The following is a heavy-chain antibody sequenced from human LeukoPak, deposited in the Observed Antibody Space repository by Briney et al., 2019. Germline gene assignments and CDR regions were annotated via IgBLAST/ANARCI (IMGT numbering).Heavy chain of an antibody. CDR1: GGTFSSYA. CDR2: ISAYNGNT. CDR3: ARGSYSLDSSSWYVRGPLDY. D-gene: IGHD6-13*01. Sequence: ASVKVSCKASGGTFSSYAISWVRQAPGQGLEWMGWISAYNGNTNYAQKLQGRVTMTTDTSTSTAYMELRSLRSDDTAVYYCARGSYSLDSSSWYVRGPLDYWGQGTLVTVSS. V-gene: IGHV1-18*01. J-gene: IGHJ4*02.